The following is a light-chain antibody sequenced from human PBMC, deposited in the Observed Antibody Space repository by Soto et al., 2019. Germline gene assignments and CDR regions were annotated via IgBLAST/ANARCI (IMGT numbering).Light chain of an antibody. CDR3: CSYAGSFYV. CDR2: DVS. Sequence: QSALTQPRSVSRSPGQSVPISCTGTSSDVGGYNYVSCYQHHPGKAPNLMIYDVSKRPSGVPDRFSGSKSGNTASLTISGRQAEDEADYYCCSYAGSFYVFGTGTKLTV. V-gene: IGLV2-11*01. CDR1: SSDVGGYNY. J-gene: IGLJ1*01.